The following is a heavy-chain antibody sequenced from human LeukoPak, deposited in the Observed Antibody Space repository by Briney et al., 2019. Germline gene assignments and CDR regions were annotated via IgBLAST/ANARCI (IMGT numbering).Heavy chain of an antibody. D-gene: IGHD4-17*01. Sequence: SETLSLTCAVYGGSFSGYYWSWIRQPPGKGLEWIGEINHSGSTNYNPSLKSRVTISVDTSKNQFSLKLSSVTAADTAVYYCAKDQTAPDDYGDWHNNWFAPGGQETLVTVPS. J-gene: IGHJ5*02. V-gene: IGHV4-34*01. CDR1: GGSFSGYY. CDR2: INHSGST. CDR3: AKDQTAPDDYGDWHNNWFAP.